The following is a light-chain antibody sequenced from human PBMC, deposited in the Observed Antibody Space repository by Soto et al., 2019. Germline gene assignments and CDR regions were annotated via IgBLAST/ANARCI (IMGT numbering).Light chain of an antibody. CDR1: QSVLYDSNNKNY. CDR3: QQYYSLPLT. J-gene: IGKJ4*01. V-gene: IGKV4-1*01. CDR2: WAS. Sequence: DIVMSQSPDSLSASLGERATINCNSSQSVLYDSNNKNYLAWYQQKPGQPPKLLIYWASMRESGVPDRFCGSGSGTDFTLTITSLQAEDVAVYYCQQYYSLPLTFGGGTKVDI.